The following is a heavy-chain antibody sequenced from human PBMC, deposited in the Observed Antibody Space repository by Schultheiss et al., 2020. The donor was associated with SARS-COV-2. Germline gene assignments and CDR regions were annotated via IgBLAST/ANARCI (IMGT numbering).Heavy chain of an antibody. CDR2: IYYSGST. Sequence: SQTLSLTCTVSGGSISSDYWNWIRQPPGKGLEWIGYIYYSGSTNYNPSLKSRVTISVDTSKNQFSLKLSSVTAADTAVYYCARDRGYYDSSGYLYFDYWGQGTLVTVSS. D-gene: IGHD3-22*01. V-gene: IGHV4-59*12. CDR1: GGSISSDY. CDR3: ARDRGYYDSSGYLYFDY. J-gene: IGHJ4*02.